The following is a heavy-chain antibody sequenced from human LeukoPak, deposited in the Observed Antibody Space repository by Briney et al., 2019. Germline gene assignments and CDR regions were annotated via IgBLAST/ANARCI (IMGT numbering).Heavy chain of an antibody. D-gene: IGHD5-18*01. CDR1: GVSISSYY. CDR3: ARVLDTAIYAFDI. CDR2: IYYSGST. V-gene: IGHV4-59*01. J-gene: IGHJ3*02. Sequence: PSETLSLTCTVSGVSISSYYWSWIRQPPGKGLEWIGYIYYSGSTNYNPSLKSRVTISVDTSKNQFSLKLSSVTAADTAVYYCARVLDTAIYAFDIWGQGTMVTVSS.